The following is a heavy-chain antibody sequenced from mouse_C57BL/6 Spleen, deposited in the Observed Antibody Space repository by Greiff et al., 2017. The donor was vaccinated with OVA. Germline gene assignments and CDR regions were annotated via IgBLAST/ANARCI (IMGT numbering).Heavy chain of an antibody. CDR2: INPGNGGT. Sequence: QVQLQQPGAELVKPGASVKLSCKASGYTFTSYWMPWVKQRPGQGLEWIGNINPGNGGTNYNEQFKSKATLTVAKSYSTAHRLRSLLTSEDSAVYYWAGEATVGADYWGQGTTLTVAS. CDR1: GYTFTSYW. J-gene: IGHJ2*01. V-gene: IGHV1-53*01. D-gene: IGHD1-1*01. CDR3: AGEATVGADY.